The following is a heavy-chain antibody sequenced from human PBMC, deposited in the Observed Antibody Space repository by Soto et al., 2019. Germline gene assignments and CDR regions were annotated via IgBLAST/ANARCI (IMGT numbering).Heavy chain of an antibody. CDR1: GGSVSGYY. CDR3: TRHAEIPKFQYGLDV. D-gene: IGHD2-2*01. J-gene: IGHJ6*02. V-gene: IGHV4-59*02. CDR2: IHYSGTT. Sequence: SETLSLTCTVSGGSVSGYYRSWIRQPPGKGLEWVGYIHYSGTTVYNPSVKGRVTISVDTPKNQFSLKLNSVTAADTAVYYCTRHAEIPKFQYGLDVWGQGTTVTVSS.